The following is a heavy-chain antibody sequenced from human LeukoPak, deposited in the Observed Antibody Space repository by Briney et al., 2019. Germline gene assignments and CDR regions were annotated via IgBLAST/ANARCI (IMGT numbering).Heavy chain of an antibody. J-gene: IGHJ4*02. V-gene: IGHV3-23*01. CDR3: AKVVVRGVIISNFDY. CDR2: ISGSGGST. D-gene: IGHD3-10*01. Sequence: PGGSLRLSCAASGFTFSGYAMSWVRQAPGKGLEWVSAISGSGGSTYYADSVKGRFTISRDNSKNTLYLQMNSLRAEDTAVYYCAKVVVRGVIISNFDYWGQGTLVTVSS. CDR1: GFTFSGYA.